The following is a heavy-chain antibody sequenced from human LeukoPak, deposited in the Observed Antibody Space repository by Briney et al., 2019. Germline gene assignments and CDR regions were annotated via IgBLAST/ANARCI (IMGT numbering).Heavy chain of an antibody. V-gene: IGHV3-23*01. CDR3: AIMHPYYDGSGYWVQ. J-gene: IGHJ4*02. CDR2: ISTSGGST. CDR1: GFTFSSNP. Sequence: GGSLRLSCAGSGFTFSSNPLSWVRQAPGKGLEWVSGISTSGGSTSYADSVKGRFTISRDNPRNTLYMEMNSLRAEDTAVYYCAIMHPYYDGSGYWVQWGQGTLVTVSS. D-gene: IGHD3-22*01.